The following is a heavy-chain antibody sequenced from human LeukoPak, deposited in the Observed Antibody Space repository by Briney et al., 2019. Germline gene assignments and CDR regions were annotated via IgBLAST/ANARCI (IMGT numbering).Heavy chain of an antibody. D-gene: IGHD4-17*01. J-gene: IGHJ4*02. CDR1: GFTFDDYA. Sequence: PGGSLRLSWVASGFTFDDYAMHWVRQVPGKVRGWFSGISWTSGRGGYADSVKGRFTISRDNAKNSLYLQMNSLRAEDTALYYCAKDMTTVTTSGSDYWGQGTLVTVSS. CDR3: AKDMTTVTTSGSDY. CDR2: ISWTSGRG. V-gene: IGHV3-9*01.